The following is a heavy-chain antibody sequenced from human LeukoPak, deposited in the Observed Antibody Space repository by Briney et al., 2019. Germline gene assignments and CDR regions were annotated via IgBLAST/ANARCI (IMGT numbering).Heavy chain of an antibody. V-gene: IGHV3-23*01. CDR3: AKEHYGSGSYGAFDI. D-gene: IGHD3-10*01. CDR2: ISGSGGST. CDR1: GFTFSNYG. J-gene: IGHJ3*02. Sequence: GGSLRLSCAASGFTFSNYGMSWVRQAPGKGLEWVSTISGSGGSTYYADSVKGRFTISRDNSKNTLYPQMNSLRAEDTAVYYCAKEHYGSGSYGAFDIWGQGTMVTVSS.